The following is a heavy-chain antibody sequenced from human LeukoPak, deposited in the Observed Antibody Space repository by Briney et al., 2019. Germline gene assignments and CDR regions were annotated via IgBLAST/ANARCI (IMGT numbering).Heavy chain of an antibody. CDR2: ISSSSYI. J-gene: IGHJ4*02. CDR1: GFTFSSYS. Sequence: GGSLRLSCAASGFTFSSYSMNWVRQAPGKGLEWVSSISSSSYIYYADSVKGRFTISRDNAKNSLYLQMNSLRAEDTAVYYCARDGNTKGFDYWGQGTLVTVSS. V-gene: IGHV3-21*01. CDR3: ARDGNTKGFDY. D-gene: IGHD1-26*01.